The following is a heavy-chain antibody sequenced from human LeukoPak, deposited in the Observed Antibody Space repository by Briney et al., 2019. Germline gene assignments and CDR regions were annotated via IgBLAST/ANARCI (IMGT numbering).Heavy chain of an antibody. CDR2: ISGSSIYI. CDR1: GFTFSSYT. D-gene: IGHD6-13*01. Sequence: GGSLRLSCAASGFTFSSYTMNWVRQAPGKGLEWVSTISGSSIYIYYADSVKGRFTISRDNAQNSLYLQMNSLRVEDTAVYCCASAGYSNNWYIPSWGQGTLVTVSS. CDR3: ASAGYSNNWYIPS. J-gene: IGHJ5*02. V-gene: IGHV3-21*01.